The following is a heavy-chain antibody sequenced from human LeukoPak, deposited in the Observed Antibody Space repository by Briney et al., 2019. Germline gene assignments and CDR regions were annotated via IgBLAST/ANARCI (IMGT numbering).Heavy chain of an antibody. J-gene: IGHJ5*02. CDR1: GFTFSDYY. V-gene: IGHV3-11*01. D-gene: IGHD5-24*01. CDR2: ISSSGSTI. CDR3: ARGGRWLQPNWFDP. Sequence: GGSLRLSCAASGFTFSDYYMSWIRQAPGKGLEWVSYISSSGSTIYYADSVKGRFTISRDNAKNSLYLQMNSLRAEDTAAYYCARGGRWLQPNWFDPWGQGTLVTVSS.